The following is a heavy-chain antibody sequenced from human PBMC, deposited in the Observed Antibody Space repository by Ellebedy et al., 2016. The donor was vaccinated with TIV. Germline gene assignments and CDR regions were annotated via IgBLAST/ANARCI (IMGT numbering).Heavy chain of an antibody. Sequence: MPSETLSLTCAVYGGSFSGYYWSWIRQPPGKGLEWIGEINHRGSTNYNPSLKSRGTISVDTSKNQFSLKLSSVTAADPAVYYCARLEAFGPNPFAYWGQGTLVTVSS. J-gene: IGHJ4*02. CDR1: GGSFSGYY. CDR3: ARLEAFGPNPFAY. V-gene: IGHV4-34*01. D-gene: IGHD3-10*01. CDR2: INHRGST.